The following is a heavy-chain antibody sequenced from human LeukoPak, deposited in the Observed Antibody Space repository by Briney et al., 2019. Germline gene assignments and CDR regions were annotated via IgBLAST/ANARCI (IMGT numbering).Heavy chain of an antibody. D-gene: IGHD2/OR15-2a*01. CDR2: IYASGST. CDR3: ARDFYGDDGHHPFDY. Sequence: SETLSLTCSVSAGSISNYYWNWLRHPAGKGLEWIGRIYASGSTNYNPSLKSPVTISMDKSKNHFSLNLKSVTAADTAFYYCARDFYGDDGHHPFDYWGQGIQVTVSS. CDR1: AGSISNYY. J-gene: IGHJ4*02. V-gene: IGHV4-4*07.